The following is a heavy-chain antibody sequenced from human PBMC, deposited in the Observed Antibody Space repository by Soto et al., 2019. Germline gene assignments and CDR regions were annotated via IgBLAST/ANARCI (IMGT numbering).Heavy chain of an antibody. Sequence: PSETLSLTCAVSGGSISSSYWWSCVRQPPGKGLEWIGEIYYSGSTNYNPSLKSRVTISVDTSKNQFSLKLSSVTAADTAVYYCARLDSYGPEPNFDYWGQGTLVTVSS. CDR2: IYYSGST. CDR3: ARLDSYGPEPNFDY. J-gene: IGHJ4*02. D-gene: IGHD3-3*01. V-gene: IGHV4-4*02. CDR1: GGSISSSYW.